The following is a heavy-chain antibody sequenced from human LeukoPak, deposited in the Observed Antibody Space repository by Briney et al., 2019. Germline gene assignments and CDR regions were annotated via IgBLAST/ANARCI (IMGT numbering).Heavy chain of an antibody. CDR3: AKDINWASFES. J-gene: IGHJ4*02. Sequence: GGSLRLSCAASGFTFNNYGMSWVRQAPGKGLEWVSAISGGGVTTYYADSVKGRFTISRDNSKNTLYLQMNSLRAEDTALYYCAKDINWASFESWGQGTLVTVSS. CDR2: ISGGGVTT. CDR1: GFTFNNYG. V-gene: IGHV3-23*01. D-gene: IGHD7-27*01.